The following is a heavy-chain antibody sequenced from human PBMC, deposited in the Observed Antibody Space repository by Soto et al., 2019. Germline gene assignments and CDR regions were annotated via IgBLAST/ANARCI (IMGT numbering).Heavy chain of an antibody. V-gene: IGHV4-31*03. D-gene: IGHD4-17*01. CDR2: IYYSGST. J-gene: IGHJ6*03. CDR1: GGSISSGGYY. CDR3: ARVEHGDYYYYYMDV. Sequence: PSLTCTVSGGSISSGGYYWSWIRQHPGKGLEWIGYIYYSGSTYYNPSLKSRVTISVDTSKNQFSLKLSSVTAADTAVYYCARVEHGDYYYYYMDVWGKGTMVTVSS.